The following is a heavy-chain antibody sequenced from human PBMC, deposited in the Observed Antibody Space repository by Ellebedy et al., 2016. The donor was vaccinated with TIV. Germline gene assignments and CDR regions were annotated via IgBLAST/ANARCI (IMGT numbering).Heavy chain of an antibody. J-gene: IGHJ4*02. V-gene: IGHV4-38-2*02. Sequence: SETLSLXCSVSHFSIRGGYYWGWIRPTPGKGLEWIGSMFHSGSTYYNPSLRSRVTMSVDTSKNQLSLKLRSVTDADTAIYYCARMTSRGFSTPAYWGQGTLVTVSS. CDR2: MFHSGST. CDR3: ARMTSRGFSTPAY. D-gene: IGHD5-12*01. CDR1: HFSIRGGYY.